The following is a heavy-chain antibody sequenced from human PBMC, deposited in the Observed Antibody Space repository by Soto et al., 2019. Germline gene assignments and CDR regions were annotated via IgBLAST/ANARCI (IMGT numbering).Heavy chain of an antibody. D-gene: IGHD2-8*02. Sequence: EVQVVESGGNLVQPGGSLRLSCAASGFTLSDHYMDWVRQAPGKGQEWVGRTKHKNENFTTDYAASVKGRFTLSRDDSKNSLYLQMNSLKPDDTAVYYCGAFLSGHPYWGQGTLLTVSS. CDR2: TKHKNENFTT. CDR3: GAFLSGHPY. J-gene: IGHJ4*02. V-gene: IGHV3-72*01. CDR1: GFTLSDHY.